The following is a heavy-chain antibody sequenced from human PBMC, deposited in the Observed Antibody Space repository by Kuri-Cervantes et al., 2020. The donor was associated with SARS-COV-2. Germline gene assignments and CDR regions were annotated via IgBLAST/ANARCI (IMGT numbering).Heavy chain of an antibody. CDR3: ASERQWLVLGGLFDY. CDR1: GFTFSDYY. Sequence: GESLKISCAASGFTFSDYYMSWIRQAPGKGLEWVSYISSSGSTIYYADSVKGRFTISRDNAKNSLYLQMNSLRAEDTAVYYCASERQWLVLGGLFDYWGQGTLVTVSS. J-gene: IGHJ4*02. D-gene: IGHD6-19*01. V-gene: IGHV3-11*04. CDR2: ISSSGSTI.